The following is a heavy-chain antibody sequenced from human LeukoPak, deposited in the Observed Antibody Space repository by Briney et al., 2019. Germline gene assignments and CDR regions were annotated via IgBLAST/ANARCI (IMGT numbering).Heavy chain of an antibody. Sequence: PSETLSLTCSVSGGSISSGSNYWVWIRQPPGKTLESIGSIYSSGSTYYNSSLKSRVFILMDTFKNHFSLTLTSVTAADTALYYCARSDGYGLVDIWGQGIMVTFSS. CDR3: ARSDGYGLVDI. V-gene: IGHV4-39*07. J-gene: IGHJ3*02. CDR2: IYSSGST. D-gene: IGHD3-10*01. CDR1: GGSISSGSNY.